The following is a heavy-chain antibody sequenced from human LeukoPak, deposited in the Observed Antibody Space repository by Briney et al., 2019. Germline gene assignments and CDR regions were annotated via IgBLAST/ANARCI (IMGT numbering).Heavy chain of an antibody. D-gene: IGHD3-10*01. J-gene: IGHJ4*02. Sequence: GGSLRLSCEASGFTFNSYSFSWVRQAPGKGLEWLSYIRYGGSTIYYADSVKGRFTISRDSAKNSLYLQMNSLRDGDTAVYYCARVVRGSGSYLDYWGRGTLVTVSS. V-gene: IGHV3-48*02. CDR3: ARVVRGSGSYLDY. CDR1: GFTFNSYS. CDR2: IRYGGSTI.